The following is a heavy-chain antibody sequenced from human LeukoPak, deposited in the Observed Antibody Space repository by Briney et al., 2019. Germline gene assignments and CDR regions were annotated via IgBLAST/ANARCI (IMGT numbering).Heavy chain of an antibody. CDR2: INRDGSTT. Sequence: GGALRLSCAASGFTFRNYLVHWVRQAPGKGLVWVSRINRDGSTTKYADSVKRRFTVSRDNAKHTLNLQMNSLRAEDTVVYDCARDKKSWQSSRIDYWGQGTLVTVSS. CDR1: GFTFRNYL. CDR3: ARDKKSWQSSRIDY. D-gene: IGHD1-14*01. V-gene: IGHV3-74*03. J-gene: IGHJ4*02.